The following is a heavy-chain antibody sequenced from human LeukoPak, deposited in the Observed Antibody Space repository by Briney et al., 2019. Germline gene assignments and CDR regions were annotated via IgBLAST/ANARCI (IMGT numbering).Heavy chain of an antibody. CDR1: GGSISSYY. V-gene: IGHV4-59*08. CDR2: IYYSGST. J-gene: IGHJ4*02. Sequence: SETLSLTCTVSGGSISSYYWSWIRQPPGKGLEWIGYIYYSGSTNYNPSLKSRVTISVDTSKNQFSLKLSSATAADTAVYFCARRAINSVMFDYWGQGTLVTVSS. D-gene: IGHD3-16*01. CDR3: ARRAINSVMFDY.